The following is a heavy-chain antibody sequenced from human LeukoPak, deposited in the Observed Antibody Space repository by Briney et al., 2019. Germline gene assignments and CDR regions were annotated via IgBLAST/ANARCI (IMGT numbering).Heavy chain of an antibody. J-gene: IGHJ4*02. CDR3: ASNGYNSFDY. V-gene: IGHV3-30*03. Sequence: PGGSLRLSCAASGFTFSSYGMHWVRQAPGKGLEWVAVISYDGSNKYYADSLKGRFTISRDNSKNTLYLQMNSLSTEDTAVYYCASNGYNSFDYWGQGTLVTVSS. CDR2: ISYDGSNK. CDR1: GFTFSSYG. D-gene: IGHD5-24*01.